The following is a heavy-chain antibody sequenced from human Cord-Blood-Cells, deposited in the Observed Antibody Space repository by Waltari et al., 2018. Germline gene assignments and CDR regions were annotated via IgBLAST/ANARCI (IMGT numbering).Heavy chain of an antibody. D-gene: IGHD7-27*01. Sequence: QITLKESGPTLVKPTQTLTLTCTFSGFSLSTSGVGVGWIRQPPGKALEWLALIYWNEDKRYSPSLKSRLTITKDTSKNQVVLTMTNMDPVDTATYYCAHSYNWGDAFDIWGQGTMVTVSS. CDR3: AHSYNWGDAFDI. V-gene: IGHV2-5*01. J-gene: IGHJ3*02. CDR1: GFSLSTSGVG. CDR2: IYWNEDK.